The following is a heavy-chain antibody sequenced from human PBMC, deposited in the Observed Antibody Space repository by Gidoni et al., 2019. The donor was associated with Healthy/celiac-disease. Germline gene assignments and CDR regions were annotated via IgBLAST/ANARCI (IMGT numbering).Heavy chain of an antibody. Sequence: QVQLVESGGGLVKPGGSLRFSCASSGFTFSDHYMSWIRQAPGKGLEWVSYISSSGSTIYYADSVKGRFTISRDNAKNSLYLQMNSLRAEDTAVYYCARDPSLIVGATEGVDYWGQGTLVTVSS. D-gene: IGHD1-26*01. J-gene: IGHJ4*02. CDR3: ARDPSLIVGATEGVDY. CDR2: ISSSGSTI. V-gene: IGHV3-11*01. CDR1: GFTFSDHY.